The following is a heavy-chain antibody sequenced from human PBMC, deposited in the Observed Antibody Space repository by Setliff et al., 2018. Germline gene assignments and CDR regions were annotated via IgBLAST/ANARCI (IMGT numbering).Heavy chain of an antibody. J-gene: IGHJ3*02. Sequence: RASVKVSCKASGYTFTSYGITWVRQAPGQGLEWMGWISAKNGDTNYAQKLQGRVTMTTDTSTSTAYMELRSLRSDDTAVYYCARGGGRFRQLGAPGVHTFDIWGQGTMVTVSS. V-gene: IGHV1-18*01. CDR3: ARGGGRFRQLGAPGVHTFDI. CDR1: GYTFTSYG. D-gene: IGHD1-1*01. CDR2: ISAKNGDT.